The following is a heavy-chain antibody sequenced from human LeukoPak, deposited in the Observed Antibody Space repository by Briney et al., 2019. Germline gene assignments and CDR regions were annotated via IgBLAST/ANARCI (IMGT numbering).Heavy chain of an antibody. Sequence: SETLSLTCTVSGGSISRYYWNWIRQPAGKGLEWIGRIHSSGSTNYNPSLKSRVTVSVDTSKNQFSLRLSSVTAADTAVYYCARGKVVAGTPGQNSWDHWGQGTLVTVSS. D-gene: IGHD6-19*01. CDR3: ARGKVVAGTPGQNSWDH. CDR2: IHSSGST. V-gene: IGHV4-4*07. CDR1: GGSISRYY. J-gene: IGHJ4*02.